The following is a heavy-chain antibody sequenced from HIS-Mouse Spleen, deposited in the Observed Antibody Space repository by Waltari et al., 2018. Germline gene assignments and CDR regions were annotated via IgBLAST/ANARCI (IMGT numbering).Heavy chain of an antibody. Sequence: QVQLQQWGAGLLKPSETLSLTCAVYGGSFSGYSCSWIRQPPGKGLEWIREINHSGSTNYNPSLKSRVTISVDTSKNQFSLKLSSVTAADTAVYYCARGRLGTGYWYFDLWGRGTLVTVSS. D-gene: IGHD7-27*01. V-gene: IGHV4-34*01. CDR2: INHSGST. J-gene: IGHJ2*01. CDR1: GGSFSGYS. CDR3: ARGRLGTGYWYFDL.